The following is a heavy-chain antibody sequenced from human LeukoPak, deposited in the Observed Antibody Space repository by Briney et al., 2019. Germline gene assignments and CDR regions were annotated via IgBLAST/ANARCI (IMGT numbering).Heavy chain of an antibody. D-gene: IGHD3-22*01. CDR2: IYYSGST. CDR3: ARAGHYDDAFDI. V-gene: IGHV4-39*01. J-gene: IGHJ3*02. Sequence: SETLSLTCTVSGGSISSSNYDWGWIRQPPGKGLEWIGSIYYSGSTYYNPSLKSRVTISVETSKDPVSLKLSSVTAADTAVYYCARAGHYDDAFDIWGQGTMVTVSS. CDR1: GGSISSSNYD.